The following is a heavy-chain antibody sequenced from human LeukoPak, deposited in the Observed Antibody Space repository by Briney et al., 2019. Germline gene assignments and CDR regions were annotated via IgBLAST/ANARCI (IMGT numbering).Heavy chain of an antibody. V-gene: IGHV4-30-2*01. CDR2: IYHSGST. CDR1: GGSISSGGYY. D-gene: IGHD1-26*01. J-gene: IGHJ4*02. Sequence: SETLSLTCTVSGGSISSGGYYWSWIRQPPGKGLEWIGYIYHSGSTYYNPSLKSRVTISVDRSKNQFSLKLSSVTAADTAVYYCAAGVGLLGYWGQGTLVTVSS. CDR3: AAGVGLLGY.